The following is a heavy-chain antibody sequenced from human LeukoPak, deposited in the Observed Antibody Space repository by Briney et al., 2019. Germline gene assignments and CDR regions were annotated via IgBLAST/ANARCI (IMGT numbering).Heavy chain of an antibody. CDR1: GFTFSSSA. CDR3: ALIGSCAAGTCVPGGY. V-gene: IGHV3-23*01. J-gene: IGHJ4*02. CDR2: INYSGDKT. D-gene: IGHD2-15*01. Sequence: GGSLRVSCAASGFTFSSSAMSWVRQAPGKGLEWVSGINYSGDKTSYADSVKGRFTISRDNSKNTLYLQANSLRAEDTAIYYCALIGSCAAGTCVPGGYWGQGTLVTVSS.